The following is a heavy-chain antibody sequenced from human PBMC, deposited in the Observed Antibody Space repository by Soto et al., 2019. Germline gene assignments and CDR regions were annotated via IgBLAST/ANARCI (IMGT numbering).Heavy chain of an antibody. CDR3: ARLDTAKVGATRPFDY. V-gene: IGHV4-34*01. CDR1: GGSFSGYY. CDR2: INHSGST. D-gene: IGHD1-26*01. J-gene: IGHJ4*02. Sequence: PSETLSLTCAVYGGSFSGYYWSWIRQPPGKGLEWIGEINHSGSTNYNPSLKRRVTISVDTSKNQFSLKLSSVTAADTAVYYCARLDTAKVGATRPFDYWGQGTLVTVSS.